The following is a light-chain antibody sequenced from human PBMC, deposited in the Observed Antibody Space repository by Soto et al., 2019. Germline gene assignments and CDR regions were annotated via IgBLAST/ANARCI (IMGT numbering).Light chain of an antibody. Sequence: DIPMTQSPSSLSASVGDRVTITCRASQSISSYLNWYQQXXXXAPKLLIYAASSLQSGVPSRFSGSGSGXDXTLTISSLQPEDFATYYCQQSYSTPYTFGQGTKLEIK. V-gene: IGKV1-39*01. CDR1: QSISSY. CDR3: QQSYSTPYT. CDR2: AAS. J-gene: IGKJ2*01.